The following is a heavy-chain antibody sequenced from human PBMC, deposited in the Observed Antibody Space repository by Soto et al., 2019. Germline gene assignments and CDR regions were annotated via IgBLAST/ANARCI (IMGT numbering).Heavy chain of an antibody. CDR2: INAGNGNT. CDR1: GYTFTSYA. CDR3: ARSIVVVTALDY. J-gene: IGHJ4*02. D-gene: IGHD2-21*02. Sequence: ASVRVSCRASGYTFTSYAMHWVRQAPGQRLEWMGWINAGNGNTKYSQKFQGRVTITRDTSASTAYMELSSLRSEDTAVYYCARSIVVVTALDYWGQGTLVTVS. V-gene: IGHV1-3*01.